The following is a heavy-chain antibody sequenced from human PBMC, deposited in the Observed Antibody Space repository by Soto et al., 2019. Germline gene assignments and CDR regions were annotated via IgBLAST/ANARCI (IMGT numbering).Heavy chain of an antibody. CDR1: GVSISSTNW. V-gene: IGHV4-4*02. D-gene: IGHD2-8*01. J-gene: IGHJ5*02. CDR2: MWPSGGT. Sequence: SETLSLTCAVSGVSISSTNWWTWVRQAPGKGLEWIGEMWPSGGTTYNPSLQNRVTISVDNSKNHLSLTLTSVTAADTAIYYCARCLHCSNGGRFDPWGQRALVTVSS. CDR3: ARCLHCSNGGRFDP.